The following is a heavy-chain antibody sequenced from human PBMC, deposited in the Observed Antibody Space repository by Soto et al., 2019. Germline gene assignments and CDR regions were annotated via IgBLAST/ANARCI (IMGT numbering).Heavy chain of an antibody. CDR1: GFTFSNFA. D-gene: IGHD3-10*01. V-gene: IGHV3-23*01. J-gene: IGHJ5*02. Sequence: GGSLRLSCAASGFTFSNFAMTWVRQAPGEGLEWVSSISGTDDYTYYADSVKGRFTISRDNALNTLFPHMNNLRADDTAVYYCAQSSRQYASGIQAFFDPWALGTLVKVSS. CDR3: AQSSRQYASGIQAFFDP. CDR2: ISGTDDYT.